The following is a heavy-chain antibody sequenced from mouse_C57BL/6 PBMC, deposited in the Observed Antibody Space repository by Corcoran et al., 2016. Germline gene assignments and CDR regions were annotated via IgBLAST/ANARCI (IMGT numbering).Heavy chain of an antibody. Sequence: QVQLKQSWAELVRTGASVKLSCNASGYTFTDYYINWVKQRPGQGLEWIARIYPGSGNTYYNEKFKGKATLTAEKSSSTAYMQLSSLTSEDSAVYFCARVGDSSGYPYYWGQGTTLTVSS. CDR2: IYPGSGNT. J-gene: IGHJ2*01. V-gene: IGHV1-76*01. D-gene: IGHD3-2*02. CDR1: GYTFTDYY. CDR3: ARVGDSSGYPYY.